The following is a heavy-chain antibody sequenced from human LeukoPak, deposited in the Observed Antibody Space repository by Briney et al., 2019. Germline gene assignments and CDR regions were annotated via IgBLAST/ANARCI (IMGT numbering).Heavy chain of an antibody. Sequence: PSETLSLTCTVSGGSISSYYWSWIRQPPGKGLEWIGYIYYSGSTNYNPSLKSRVTISVDTSKNQFSLKLSSVTAADTAVYYCARTRRIAVAGSYFDYWGQGTLVTVSS. V-gene: IGHV4-59*01. CDR2: IYYSGST. D-gene: IGHD6-19*01. CDR3: ARTRRIAVAGSYFDY. CDR1: GGSISSYY. J-gene: IGHJ4*02.